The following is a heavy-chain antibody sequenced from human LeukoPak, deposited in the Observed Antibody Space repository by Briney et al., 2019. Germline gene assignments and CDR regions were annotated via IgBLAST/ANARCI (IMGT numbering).Heavy chain of an antibody. CDR1: GFTFSGYW. V-gene: IGHV3-7*01. CDR2: IKQDGTEK. J-gene: IGHJ4*02. D-gene: IGHD6-19*01. CDR3: ATPSGYSSGWYPFDH. Sequence: GGSLRLSCAASGFTFSGYWMSWVRQAPGKGLEWVANIKQDGTEKYYVDSVRGRFTVSRDNAKNSLYLQMNSLRAEDTAVYYCATPSGYSSGWYPFDHWGQGTLVTVSS.